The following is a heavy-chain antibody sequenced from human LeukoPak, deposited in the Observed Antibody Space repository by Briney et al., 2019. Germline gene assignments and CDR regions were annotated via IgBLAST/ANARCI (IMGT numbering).Heavy chain of an antibody. Sequence: SETLSLTCAVSGGSISSGGYSWSWIRQPPGKGLEWIGYIYHSGSTYYNPSLKSRVTISVDRSKNQFSLKLSSVTAADTAVYYCARGGRYYFDYWGQGTLVTVSS. V-gene: IGHV4-30-2*01. CDR3: ARGGRYYFDY. CDR2: IYHSGST. J-gene: IGHJ4*02. CDR1: GGSISSGGYS.